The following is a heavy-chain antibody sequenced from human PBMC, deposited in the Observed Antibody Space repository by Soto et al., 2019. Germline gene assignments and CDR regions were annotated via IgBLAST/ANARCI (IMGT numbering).Heavy chain of an antibody. Sequence: PSETLSLTCTVSGGSISSYYWSWIWQPPGKGLEWIGYIYYSGSTNYNPSLKSRVTISVDTSKNQFSLKLSSVTAADTAVYYCARHNGELLYLSWFDPWGQGTLVTVSS. D-gene: IGHD3-10*01. CDR1: GGSISSYY. CDR2: IYYSGST. J-gene: IGHJ5*02. V-gene: IGHV4-59*08. CDR3: ARHNGELLYLSWFDP.